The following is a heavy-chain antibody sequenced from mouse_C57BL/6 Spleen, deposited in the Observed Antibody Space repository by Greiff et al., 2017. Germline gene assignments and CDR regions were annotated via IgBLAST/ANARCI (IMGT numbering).Heavy chain of an antibody. Sequence: VQLQQSGAELMKPGASVKLSCKATGYTFTGYWIEWVKQRPGHGLEWIGEVLPGSGSTNYNAKFKGKATFTADTSSNPAYMQLSSLTTEDSAIYYCARGDGSSYRYYAMDYWGQGTSVTVSS. CDR2: VLPGSGST. CDR1: GYTFTGYW. CDR3: ARGDGSSYRYYAMDY. D-gene: IGHD1-1*01. V-gene: IGHV1-9*01. J-gene: IGHJ4*01.